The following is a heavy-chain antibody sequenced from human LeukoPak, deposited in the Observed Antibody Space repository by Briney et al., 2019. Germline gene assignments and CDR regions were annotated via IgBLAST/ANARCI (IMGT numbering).Heavy chain of an antibody. Sequence: ASVKVSCKASGGTFSSYAISWVRQAPGQGLEWMGRIIPILGIANYAQKFQGRVTITADKSTSTAYMELSSLRSEDTAVYYCARERHYYDSSGFDDWGQGTLVTVSS. CDR2: IIPILGIA. V-gene: IGHV1-69*04. J-gene: IGHJ4*02. CDR1: GGTFSSYA. CDR3: ARERHYYDSSGFDD. D-gene: IGHD3-22*01.